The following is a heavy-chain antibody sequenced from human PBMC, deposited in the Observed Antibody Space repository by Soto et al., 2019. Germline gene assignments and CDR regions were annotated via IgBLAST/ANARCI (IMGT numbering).Heavy chain of an antibody. V-gene: IGHV3-33*08. Sequence: PGGSLRLSCAASGFTFSSNGMHWVRQAPGKGLEWVAVIWYDGSNKYYADSVKGRFTISRDNSKNTLYLQMNSLRDEDTAVYYCARGLGVANNWFDPWGQGTLVTVSS. J-gene: IGHJ5*02. CDR2: IWYDGSNK. CDR1: GFTFSSNG. D-gene: IGHD2-21*01. CDR3: ARGLGVANNWFDP.